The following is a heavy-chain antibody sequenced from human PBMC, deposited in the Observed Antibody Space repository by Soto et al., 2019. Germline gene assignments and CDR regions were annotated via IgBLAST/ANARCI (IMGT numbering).Heavy chain of an antibody. V-gene: IGHV1-8*01. CDR2: MNPNSGNT. CDR3: AREWNEKDYYYYYMDV. D-gene: IGHD3-3*01. Sequence: ASVKVSCKASGYTFTSYDINWVRQATGQGLEWMGWMNPNSGNTGYAQKFQGRVTMTRNTSISTAYMELSSLRSEDTAVYYCAREWNEKDYYYYYMDVWGKGTTVTVSS. CDR1: GYTFTSYD. J-gene: IGHJ6*03.